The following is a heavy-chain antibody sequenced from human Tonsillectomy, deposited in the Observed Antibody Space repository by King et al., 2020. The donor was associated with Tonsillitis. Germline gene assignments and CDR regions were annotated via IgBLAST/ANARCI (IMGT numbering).Heavy chain of an antibody. CDR3: ARQIGVVSWYH. J-gene: IGHJ5*02. CDR1: GFTFSHYW. Sequence: VQLVESGGGLVQPGGSLRLSCAASGFTFSHYWMHWVRLAPGKGLVWVSRTNIDGSITNYADSAKGRFTISRDNAKSTLYLQMNSLRAEDTAVYYCARQIGVVSWYHWGQGTLVTVSS. V-gene: IGHV3-74*01. D-gene: IGHD3-3*01. CDR2: TNIDGSIT.